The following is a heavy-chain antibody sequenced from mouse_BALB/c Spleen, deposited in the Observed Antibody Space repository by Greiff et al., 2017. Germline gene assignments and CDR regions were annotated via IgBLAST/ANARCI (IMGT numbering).Heavy chain of an antibody. CDR1: GFTFSSYG. V-gene: IGHV5-6*01. D-gene: IGHD1-1*01. J-gene: IGHJ3*01. CDR3: ARHNYGSRVWFAY. CDR2: ISSGGSYT. Sequence: EVQLVESGGDLVKPGGSLKLSCAASGFTFSSYGMSWVRQTPDKRLEWVATISSGGSYTYYPDSVKGRFTISRDNAKNTLYLQMSSLKSEDTAMYYCARHNYGSRVWFAYWGQGTLVTVSA.